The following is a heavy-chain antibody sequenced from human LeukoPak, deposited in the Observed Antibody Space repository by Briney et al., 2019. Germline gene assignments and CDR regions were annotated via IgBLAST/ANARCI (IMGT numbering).Heavy chain of an antibody. J-gene: IGHJ4*02. CDR3: ARVGEKAFHLWPEIDY. V-gene: IGHV3-21*01. Sequence: GGSLRLSCAASGFTFSSYSMSWVRQAPGKGLEWVSSISTSSSYIYYADSVKGRFTISRDNAKNSLYLQMSSLRAEDTAVYYCARVGEKAFHLWPEIDYWGQGTLVTVS. CDR2: ISTSSSYI. D-gene: IGHD5-24*01. CDR1: GFTFSSYS.